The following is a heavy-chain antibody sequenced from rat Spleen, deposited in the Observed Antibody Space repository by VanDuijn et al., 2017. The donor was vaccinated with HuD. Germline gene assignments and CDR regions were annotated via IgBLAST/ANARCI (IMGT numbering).Heavy chain of an antibody. J-gene: IGHJ3*01. D-gene: IGHD1-4*01. CDR1: GFTFSDYT. CDR3: ATHGYPDIPDNWFAY. CDR2: IVYDGSRT. Sequence: EVQLVESGGGLVQPGRSLKLSCAASGFTFSDYTMAWVRQAPKEGLEWVATIVYDGSRTYYRDSVKGRFTIARDNAESTLYLQMDSLRSEDTATYYCATHGYPDIPDNWFAYWGQGTLVTVSS. V-gene: IGHV5S10*01.